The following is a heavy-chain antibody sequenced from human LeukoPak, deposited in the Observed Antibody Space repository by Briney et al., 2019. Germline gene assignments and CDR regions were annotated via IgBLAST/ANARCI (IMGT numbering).Heavy chain of an antibody. V-gene: IGHV4-30-4*08. CDR3: ARDSSGSITKGYLYYYMDV. Sequence: SQTLSLKCTVSGGSISSDSYYWSWIRQPPGKGLEWIGYIYYSGSTYYNPSLKSRVTISVDTSKNQFSLKLTSVTAADTAVYYCARDSSGSITKGYLYYYMDVWGKGTTVTVSS. J-gene: IGHJ6*03. CDR1: GGSISSDSYY. D-gene: IGHD3-22*01. CDR2: IYYSGST.